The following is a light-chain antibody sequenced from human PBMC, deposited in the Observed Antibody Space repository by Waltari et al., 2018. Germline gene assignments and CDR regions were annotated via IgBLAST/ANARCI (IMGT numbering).Light chain of an antibody. J-gene: IGKJ1*01. Sequence: EIVMTQSPATLSVSPGERATLSCRASQSVSSNLPWSQQKPGQAPGLLIYGSSTRASGIPARFSGSGSGTDFTLTISSLQSEDFALYYCQQYNKWPPWAFGQGTKVEIK. CDR2: GSS. CDR1: QSVSSN. V-gene: IGKV3-15*01. CDR3: QQYNKWPPWA.